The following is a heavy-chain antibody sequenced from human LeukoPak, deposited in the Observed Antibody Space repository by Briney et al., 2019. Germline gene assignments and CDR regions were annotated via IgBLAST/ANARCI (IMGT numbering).Heavy chain of an antibody. V-gene: IGHV3-30-3*01. CDR1: GFTFSSYA. D-gene: IGHD6-19*01. CDR3: AKDSRYSSGWYDY. Sequence: GRSLRLSCAASGFTFSSYAMHWVRQAPGKGLEWVAVISYDGSNKYYADSVKGRFTISRDNSKNTLYLQMNSLRAEDTAVYYCAKDSRYSSGWYDYWGQGTLVTVSS. J-gene: IGHJ4*02. CDR2: ISYDGSNK.